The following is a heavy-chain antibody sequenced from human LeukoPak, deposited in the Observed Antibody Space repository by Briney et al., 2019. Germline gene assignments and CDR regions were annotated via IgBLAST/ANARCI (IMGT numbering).Heavy chain of an antibody. V-gene: IGHV4-39*01. J-gene: IGHJ3*01. CDR1: GGSISSSSYY. D-gene: IGHD4-23*01. CDR2: IYYSGST. Sequence: PSETLSLTCTVSGGSISSSSYYWGWIRQPPGKGLEWIGSIYYSGSTSYNPSLKSRVTISVDTSKNQFSLKLSSVTAADTAVYYCARPRSYGGPSDVFDVWGQGTMVTVSS. CDR3: ARPRSYGGPSDVFDV.